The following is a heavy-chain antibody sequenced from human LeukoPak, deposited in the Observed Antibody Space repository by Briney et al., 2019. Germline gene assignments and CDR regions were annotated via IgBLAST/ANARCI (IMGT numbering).Heavy chain of an antibody. CDR1: GGSISSYY. V-gene: IGHV4-59*08. CDR2: IYYSGST. CDR3: ARMGNPATVTADY. J-gene: IGHJ4*02. Sequence: SETLSLTCTVSGGSISSYYWSWIRQPPGKGLEWIGYIYYSGSTNYNPSLKSRVTISLDTSKNQFSLKMNSVTAADTAVYYCARMGNPATVTADYWGQGTLVTVSS. D-gene: IGHD4-17*01.